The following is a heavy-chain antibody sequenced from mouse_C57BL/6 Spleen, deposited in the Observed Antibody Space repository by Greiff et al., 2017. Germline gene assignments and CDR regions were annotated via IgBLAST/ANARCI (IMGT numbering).Heavy chain of an antibody. D-gene: IGHD1-1*01. Sequence: EVQLKQSGAELVRPGASVKLSCTASGFNIKDYYMHWVKQRPEQGLEWIGRIDPEDGDTEYAPKFQGKATMTADTSSNTAYLQLSSLTSEDTAVYYCTTVDYYGSSYWYFDVWGTGTTVTVSS. V-gene: IGHV14-1*01. J-gene: IGHJ1*03. CDR2: IDPEDGDT. CDR3: TTVDYYGSSYWYFDV. CDR1: GFNIKDYY.